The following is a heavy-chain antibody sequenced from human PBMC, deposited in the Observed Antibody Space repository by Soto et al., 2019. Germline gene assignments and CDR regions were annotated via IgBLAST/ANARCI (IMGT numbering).Heavy chain of an antibody. CDR2: ISSTSSTI. Sequence: EVQLVESGGGLVQPGGSLRLSCAASGFTFSSYPMNWVRQAPGKGLEWVSYISSTSSTIYYADSVEGRFTISRDNAKNSVYLQMNSLRSESAAVYYCASDWCYMDVWGEGTTVAVSS. D-gene: IGHD2-21*01. J-gene: IGHJ6*03. V-gene: IGHV3-48*01. CDR3: ASDWCYMDV. CDR1: GFTFSSYP.